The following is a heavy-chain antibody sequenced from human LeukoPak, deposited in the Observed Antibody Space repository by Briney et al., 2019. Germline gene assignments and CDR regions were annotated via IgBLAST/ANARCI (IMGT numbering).Heavy chain of an antibody. V-gene: IGHV3-43*01. CDR1: GFTFDDYT. J-gene: IGHJ4*02. Sequence: PGGSLRLSCAASGFTFDDYTMHWVRQAPGKGLEWVSLISWDGGSTYYADSVKGRFAISRDKSKNTLYLQMNSLRAEDTAVYYCAKPVSGSYSVSSFGFDYWGQGTLVTVSS. CDR3: AKPVSGSYSVSSFGFDY. CDR2: ISWDGGST. D-gene: IGHD3-10*01.